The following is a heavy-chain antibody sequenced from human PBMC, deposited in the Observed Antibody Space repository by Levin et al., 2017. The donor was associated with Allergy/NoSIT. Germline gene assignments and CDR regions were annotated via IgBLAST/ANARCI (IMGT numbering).Heavy chain of an antibody. CDR3: TTGAGRSGYHF. J-gene: IGHJ4*02. CDR1: GFTFINAW. D-gene: IGHD5-18*01. CDR2: IKGKSDGGTT. V-gene: IGHV3-15*01. Sequence: GESLKISCAASGFTFINAWMNWVRQAPGKGLEWLGRIKGKSDGGTTEYAAPVKGRFTISRDDSKHTLYLQMNGLKTEDTGVYYCTTGAGRSGYHFWGQGTLVTVSS.